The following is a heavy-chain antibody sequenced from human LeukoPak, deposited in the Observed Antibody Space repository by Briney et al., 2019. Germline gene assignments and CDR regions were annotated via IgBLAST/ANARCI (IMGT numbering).Heavy chain of an antibody. V-gene: IGHV4-59*01. CDR3: ARTTLHRAYYYYYMDV. J-gene: IGHJ6*03. CDR1: GGSISSYY. CDR2: IYYSGST. D-gene: IGHD1-14*01. Sequence: SETLSLTCTVTGGSISSYYWSWIRQPPGKGLEWIGYIYYSGSTNYNPSLKSRVTISVDTSKNQFSLKLSSMTAADTAVYYCARTTLHRAYYYYYMDVWGKGTTVTVSS.